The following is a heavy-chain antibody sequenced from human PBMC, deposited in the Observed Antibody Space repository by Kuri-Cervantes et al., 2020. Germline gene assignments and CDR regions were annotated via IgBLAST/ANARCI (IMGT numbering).Heavy chain of an antibody. Sequence: GESLKISCAASGFTFSSYSMNWVRQAPGKGLEWVSYISSSSSYIYYADSVKGRFTISRDNAKNSLYLQMNSLRAEDTAVYYCARAREKTDYNFWSGTDYYYYYMDVWGKGTTVTVSS. J-gene: IGHJ6*03. V-gene: IGHV3-21*05. CDR3: ARAREKTDYNFWSGTDYYYYYMDV. CDR1: GFTFSSYS. D-gene: IGHD3-3*01. CDR2: ISSSSSYI.